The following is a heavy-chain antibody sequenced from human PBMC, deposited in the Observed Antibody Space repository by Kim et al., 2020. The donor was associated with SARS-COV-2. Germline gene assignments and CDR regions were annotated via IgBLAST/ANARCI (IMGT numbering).Heavy chain of an antibody. CDR2: IYYSGST. Sequence: SETLSLTCTVSGGSISSYYWSWIRQPPGKGLEWIGYIYYSGSTNYNPSLKSRVTISVDTSKNQFSLKLSSVTAADTAVYYCARTVSGSYPTQYYYYYGMDVWGQGTTVTVSS. CDR3: ARTVSGSYPTQYYYYYGMDV. CDR1: GGSISSYY. D-gene: IGHD3-16*02. J-gene: IGHJ6*02. V-gene: IGHV4-59*01.